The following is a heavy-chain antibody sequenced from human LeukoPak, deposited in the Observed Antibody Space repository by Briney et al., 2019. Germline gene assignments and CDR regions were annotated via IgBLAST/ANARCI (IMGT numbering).Heavy chain of an antibody. CDR3: AKDQERIGIAVAGDY. CDR2: ISYDGSNK. V-gene: IGHV3-30*18. CDR1: GFTFSSYG. J-gene: IGHJ4*02. Sequence: TGGSLRLSCAASGFTFSSYGMHWVRQAPGKGLEWVAVISYDGSNKYYADSVKGRFTISRDNSKNTLYLQMNSLRAEDTAVYYCAKDQERIGIAVAGDYWGQGTLVTVSS. D-gene: IGHD6-19*01.